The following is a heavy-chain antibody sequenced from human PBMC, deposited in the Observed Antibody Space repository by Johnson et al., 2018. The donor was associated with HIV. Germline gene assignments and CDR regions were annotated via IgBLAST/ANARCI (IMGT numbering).Heavy chain of an antibody. J-gene: IGHJ3*02. D-gene: IGHD5-18*01. CDR1: GFTFSSYG. V-gene: IGHV3-30*18. CDR3: AKERAYIRTFDI. Sequence: QVQLVESGGGVVQPGRSLRLSCAASGFTFSSYGMHWVRQAPGKGLEWVAVISYDGSNKYYRDSVKGRFTISRDNSKNTLYLQMNSLRAEDTAVYYCAKERAYIRTFDIWGKGTLVTVSS. CDR2: ISYDGSNK.